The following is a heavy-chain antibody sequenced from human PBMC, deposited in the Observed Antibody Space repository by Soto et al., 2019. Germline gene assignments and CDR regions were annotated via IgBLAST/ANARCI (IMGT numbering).Heavy chain of an antibody. Sequence: EVQLLESGGGLVQPGGSLRLSCAGSGFTFINYAMNWVRQAPGKGLEWVSSISGGGDATFFADSVRGRFTISRDNSKNAVTLQMNSLRVDDTAVYYCARKILGSTSRLNYWYFELWGRGTLVTVSS. CDR3: ARKILGSTSRLNYWYFEL. J-gene: IGHJ2*01. V-gene: IGHV3-23*01. CDR2: ISGGGDAT. D-gene: IGHD2-2*01. CDR1: GFTFINYA.